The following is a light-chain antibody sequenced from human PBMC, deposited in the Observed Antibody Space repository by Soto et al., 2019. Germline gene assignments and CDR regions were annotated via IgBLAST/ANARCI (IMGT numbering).Light chain of an antibody. CDR1: SSDIGTYNR. J-gene: IGLJ2*01. Sequence: QSVLTQPPSVSGSPGQSVTISCTGTSSDIGTYNRVSWYQQPPGTAPKLMISEVSNRPPGVPDRFSGSKSANTASLTISGLQAEDEADYYCSSYTSSDTIVFGGGTKLTVL. V-gene: IGLV2-18*02. CDR3: SSYTSSDTIV. CDR2: EVS.